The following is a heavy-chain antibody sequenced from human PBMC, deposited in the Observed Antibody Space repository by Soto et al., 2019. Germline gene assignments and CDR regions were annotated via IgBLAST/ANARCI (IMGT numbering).Heavy chain of an antibody. J-gene: IGHJ4*02. CDR1: GYTFTNYY. CDR2: INPSGGST. CDR3: ARDGRSSYNSGWYYFDY. V-gene: IGHV1-46*01. Sequence: QVQLVQSGAEVKKPGASVKVSCKASGYTFTNYYMHWVRQAPGQGLEWMGIINPSGGSTSYAQKFQGRVTMTRDTSTSTVYMELSSLRSEDTAVYYCARDGRSSYNSGWYYFDYWGQGTLVTVSS. D-gene: IGHD6-19*01.